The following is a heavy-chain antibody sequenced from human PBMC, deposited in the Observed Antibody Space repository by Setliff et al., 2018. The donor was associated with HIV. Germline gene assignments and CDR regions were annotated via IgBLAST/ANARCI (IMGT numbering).Heavy chain of an antibody. CDR3: ASGRVRQSRKFGGVIVLPPFDY. CDR1: GGSISDSYFY. CDR2: IHHSGST. D-gene: IGHD3-16*02. Sequence: SETLSLTCTVSGGSISDSYFYWSWIRQHPGKALEWIGYIHHSGSTFYNPSLKSRLIMSVDTSKSQFSLRLSSVTAADTAGYYCASGRVRQSRKFGGVIVLPPFDYWGQGTLVTVSS. V-gene: IGHV4-31*03. J-gene: IGHJ4*02.